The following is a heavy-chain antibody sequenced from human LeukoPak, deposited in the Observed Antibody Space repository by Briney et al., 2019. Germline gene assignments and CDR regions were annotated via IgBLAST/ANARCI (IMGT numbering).Heavy chain of an antibody. CDR1: GYTVTGYY. V-gene: IGHV1-2*02. D-gene: IGHD4-17*01. CDR3: ARGASGVYTVTTSWFDP. Sequence: SVKVSCKASGYTVTGYYMHWVRQAPGQGLGWMGWINPNGGGTNYGQRFQGRVTMTRDTSISTAYMELSRRRSDDTAVYYCARGASGVYTVTTSWFDPWGQGTLVTVSS. J-gene: IGHJ5*02. CDR2: INPNGGGT.